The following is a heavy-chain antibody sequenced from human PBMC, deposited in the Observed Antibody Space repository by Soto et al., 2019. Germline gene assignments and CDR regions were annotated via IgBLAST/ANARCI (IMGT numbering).Heavy chain of an antibody. V-gene: IGHV3-30*18. Sequence: QVQLVESGGGVVQPGRSLRLSCAASGFTFSSYGMHWVRQAPGKGLEWVAVISYDGSNKYYADSVKGRFTISRDNSKNTLYLQMNSLRAEDTAVYYCAKDFFPTVGSGYYPTSYWGQGTLVTVSS. J-gene: IGHJ4*02. CDR3: AKDFFPTVGSGYYPTSY. CDR2: ISYDGSNK. D-gene: IGHD3-22*01. CDR1: GFTFSSYG.